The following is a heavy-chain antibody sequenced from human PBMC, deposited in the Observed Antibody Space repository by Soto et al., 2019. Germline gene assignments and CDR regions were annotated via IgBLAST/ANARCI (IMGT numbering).Heavy chain of an antibody. Sequence: GGSLRLSCTSSGFPVSINYMSWVRQAPGKGLEWVSVIHSGGDTHYADSVRGRFTTSRDNSKNTLYLQMNSLRAEDTAVYYCARSRTGTTYGGMDVWGQGTTVTVSS. CDR1: GFPVSINY. V-gene: IGHV3-66*01. CDR3: ARSRTGTTYGGMDV. D-gene: IGHD1-7*01. CDR2: IHSGGDT. J-gene: IGHJ6*02.